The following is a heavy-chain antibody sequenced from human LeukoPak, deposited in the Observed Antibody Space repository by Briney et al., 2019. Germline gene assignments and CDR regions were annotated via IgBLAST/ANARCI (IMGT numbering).Heavy chain of an antibody. Sequence: PVGTLRLSCAASVFTVSSYDMRGVRHAPGKSYERVSAICTAGDTYYPGSVKGRFTISRENAKNSLYLQMNSLRAGDTAVYYCARGYGGYQRRGRGYFDYWGQGTLVTVSS. CDR2: ICTAGDT. CDR3: ARGYGGYQRRGRGYFDY. V-gene: IGHV3-13*01. J-gene: IGHJ4*02. CDR1: VFTVSSYD. D-gene: IGHD1-26*01.